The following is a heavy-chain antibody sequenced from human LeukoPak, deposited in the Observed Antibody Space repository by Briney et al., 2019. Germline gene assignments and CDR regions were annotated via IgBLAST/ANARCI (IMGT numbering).Heavy chain of an antibody. CDR3: ASDNDYGGKFDY. V-gene: IGHV4-31*03. D-gene: IGHD4-23*01. CDR1: GGSISSGGYY. J-gene: IGHJ4*02. Sequence: SETLSLTCTVSGGSISSGGYYWSWVRQHPGKGLEWIGYIYYSGSTYYNPSLKSRVTISVDTSKNQFSLKLSSVTAADTAVYYCASDNDYGGKFDYWGQGTLVTVSS. CDR2: IYYSGST.